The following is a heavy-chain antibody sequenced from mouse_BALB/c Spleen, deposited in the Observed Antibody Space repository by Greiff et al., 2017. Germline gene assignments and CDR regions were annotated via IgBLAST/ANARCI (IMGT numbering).Heavy chain of an antibody. V-gene: IGHV2-6-7*01. Sequence: VQLQQSGPGLVAPSQSLSITCTVSGFSLTGYGVNWVRQPPGKGLEWLGMIWGDGSTDYNSALKSRLSISKDNSKSQVFLKMNSLQTDDTARYYCARIHYYGYGAMDYWGQGTSVTVSS. CDR2: IWGDGST. J-gene: IGHJ4*01. CDR3: ARIHYYGYGAMDY. D-gene: IGHD1-2*01. CDR1: GFSLTGYG.